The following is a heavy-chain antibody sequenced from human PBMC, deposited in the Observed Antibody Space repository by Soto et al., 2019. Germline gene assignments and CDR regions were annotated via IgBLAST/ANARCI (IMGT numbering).Heavy chain of an antibody. Sequence: SETLSLTCAVYGGSFSGYYWSWIRQPPGKGLEWIGEINHSGSTNYNPSLKSRVTISVDTSKNQFSLKLSSVTAADTAVYYCARPSDGIPYNWFDPWGQGTLVTVSS. CDR3: ARPSDGIPYNWFDP. CDR1: GGSFSGYY. V-gene: IGHV4-34*01. J-gene: IGHJ5*02. D-gene: IGHD5-18*01. CDR2: INHSGST.